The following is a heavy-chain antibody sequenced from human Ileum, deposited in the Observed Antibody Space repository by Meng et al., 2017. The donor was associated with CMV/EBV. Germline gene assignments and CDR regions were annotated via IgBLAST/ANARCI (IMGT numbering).Heavy chain of an antibody. D-gene: IGHD3-9*01. V-gene: IGHV3-9*01. CDR1: GFDLDDFA. Sequence: GGSLRLSCVGSGFDLDDFAMHWVRQVPGKGREWVSSISWNSDRLDYAGPVKGRFTISRDNAKNSLFVQMSSLKPEDTALYYCAKDVGAYAGFETWGQGTAVTVSS. CDR3: AKDVGAYAGFET. CDR2: ISWNSDRL. J-gene: IGHJ6*02.